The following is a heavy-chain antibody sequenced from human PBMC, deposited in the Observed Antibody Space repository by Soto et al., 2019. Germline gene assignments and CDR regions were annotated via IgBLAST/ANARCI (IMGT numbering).Heavy chain of an antibody. CDR2: FYYIGGP. J-gene: IGHJ4*02. CDR1: GGSISRTRYY. D-gene: IGHD5-12*01. V-gene: IGHV4-39*01. Sequence: SETLSLTCTVSGGSISRTRYYWGWIRQPPGKGLEWLGTFYYIGGPYYNPSLKGRLTISADTSNNQFSLKLSSVTAADTAMYYCARRPGGYDYYFDYWGQGALVTVSS. CDR3: ARRPGGYDYYFDY.